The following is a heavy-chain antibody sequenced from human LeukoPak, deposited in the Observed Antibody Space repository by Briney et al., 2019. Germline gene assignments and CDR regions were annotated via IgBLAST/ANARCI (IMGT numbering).Heavy chain of an antibody. CDR2: INPNSGGT. CDR3: ARALGITGTTAGFDFDY. V-gene: IGHV1-2*02. J-gene: IGHJ4*02. CDR1: GYTFTGYY. Sequence: ASVKVSCKASGYTFTGYYMHWVRQAPGQGLEWMGWINPNSGGTNYAQKFQGRVTMTRDTSISTAYMELSRLRSDDTAVYYCARALGITGTTAGFDFDYWGQGTLVTVSS. D-gene: IGHD1-20*01.